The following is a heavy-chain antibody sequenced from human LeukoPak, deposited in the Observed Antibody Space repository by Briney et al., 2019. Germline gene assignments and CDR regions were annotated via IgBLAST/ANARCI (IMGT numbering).Heavy chain of an antibody. D-gene: IGHD3-22*01. V-gene: IGHV1-46*01. CDR3: ARDADDSSGYSNFDY. CDR2: INPSGGST. CDR1: GGTFSSYA. J-gene: IGHJ4*02. Sequence: GASVKVSCKASGGTFSSYAISWVRQAPGQGLEWMGIINPSGGSTSYAQKFQGRVTMTRDTSTSTVYMELRSLRSEDTAVYYCARDADDSSGYSNFDYWGQGTLVTVSS.